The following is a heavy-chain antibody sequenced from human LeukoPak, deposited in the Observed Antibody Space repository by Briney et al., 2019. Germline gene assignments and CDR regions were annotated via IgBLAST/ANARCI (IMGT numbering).Heavy chain of an antibody. Sequence: SETLSLTCAVYGGSFSGYYWSWIRQPPGKGLEWIGEINHSGSTNYNPSIKSRVTISVDTSKNQFSLKLSSVTAADTAVYYCARRGLRYCSGGNCYGWFDPWGQGTLVTVSS. D-gene: IGHD2-15*01. CDR3: ARRGLRYCSGGNCYGWFDP. CDR2: INHSGST. J-gene: IGHJ5*02. V-gene: IGHV4-34*01. CDR1: GGSFSGYY.